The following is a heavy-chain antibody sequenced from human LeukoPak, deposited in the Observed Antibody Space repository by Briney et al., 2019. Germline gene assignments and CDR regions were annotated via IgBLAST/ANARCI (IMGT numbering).Heavy chain of an antibody. Sequence: SETLSLTCTVSGGSISSYYWSWIRQPPGKGLEWIGYIYYSGSTNYNPTLKSRVTISVDTSKNQFSLKLSSVTAADTAVYYCARHGLGRPYYGMDVWGQGTTVTVSS. CDR1: GGSISSYY. CDR3: ARHGLGRPYYGMDV. CDR2: IYYSGST. V-gene: IGHV4-59*08. D-gene: IGHD1-26*01. J-gene: IGHJ6*02.